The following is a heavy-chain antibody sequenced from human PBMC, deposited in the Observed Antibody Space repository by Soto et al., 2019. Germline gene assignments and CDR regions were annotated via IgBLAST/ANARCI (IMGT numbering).Heavy chain of an antibody. Sequence: PGESLKISCKGSGYSFTIYWIGWVRQMPGRGLEWMGIIYPGDSDTRYSPSFQGQVTISADKSISTAYLQWSSLKASDTAMYYCARSGPSNNVXRFLEWFIPPYYYGMDVWGQGTTVTVSS. V-gene: IGHV5-51*01. CDR3: ARSGPSNNVXRFLEWFIPPYYYGMDV. CDR2: IYPGDSDT. J-gene: IGHJ6*02. D-gene: IGHD3-3*01. CDR1: GYSFTIYW.